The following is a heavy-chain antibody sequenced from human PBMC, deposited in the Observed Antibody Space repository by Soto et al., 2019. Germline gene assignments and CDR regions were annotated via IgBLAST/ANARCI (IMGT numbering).Heavy chain of an antibody. CDR1: GFTFSTYA. CDR2: ISYDGSNK. CDR3: ARDPTANPCTNGVCPNWFDP. Sequence: GGSLRLSCAASGFTFSTYAMHWVRQAPGKGLEWVAVISYDGSNKYYTDSVKGRFTISRDNSKNTFYLQMNSLRAEDTAVYYCARDPTANPCTNGVCPNWFDPWGQGTLVTVSS. V-gene: IGHV3-30-3*01. D-gene: IGHD2-8*01. J-gene: IGHJ5*02.